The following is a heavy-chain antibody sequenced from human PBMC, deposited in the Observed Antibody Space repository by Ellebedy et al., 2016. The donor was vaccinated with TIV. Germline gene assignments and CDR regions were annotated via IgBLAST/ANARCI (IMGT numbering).Heavy chain of an antibody. J-gene: IGHJ4*02. CDR1: LGSISSHY. CDR3: AGEFRCDFWRGPLDH. V-gene: IGHV4-59*11. CDR2: IYYTGST. Sequence: SETLSLXXTVSLGSISSHYWTWIRQPPGKGLEWIGDIYYTGSTSYSPSLTGRVTISIDTPKNQFSLKVTSVTAADTAVYYCAGEFRCDFWRGPLDHWGQGTLVTVSS. D-gene: IGHD3-3*01.